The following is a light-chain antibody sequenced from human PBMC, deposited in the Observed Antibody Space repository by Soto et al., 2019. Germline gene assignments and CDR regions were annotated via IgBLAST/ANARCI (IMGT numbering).Light chain of an antibody. J-gene: IGKJ4*01. V-gene: IGKV1-39*01. CDR3: QQSYNSPPLT. Sequence: DIQMTQSPSSLSASIGDRVTITCRASQSIRSHLNWYQQKPGKAPKLLIYTASTLQSGAPPRFSGSRSGTDFTLTISSLQPEDSATYYCQQSYNSPPLTFGGGTKVEIK. CDR2: TAS. CDR1: QSIRSH.